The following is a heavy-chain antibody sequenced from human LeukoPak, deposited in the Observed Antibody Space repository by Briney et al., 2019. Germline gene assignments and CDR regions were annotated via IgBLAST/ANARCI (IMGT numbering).Heavy chain of an antibody. D-gene: IGHD2/OR15-2a*01. Sequence: ETLSLTCSVSGDSITTSYWNWIRQPPGQGLEWIGSIFYGGNTEYNPALQSRVTISVDTSKNQFSLEVNSVTAADTAVYYCARGRLSPSAFRPFEHWGRGTLVTVSS. CDR2: IFYGGNT. CDR3: ARGRLSPSAFRPFEH. CDR1: GDSITTSY. J-gene: IGHJ4*02. V-gene: IGHV4-59*01.